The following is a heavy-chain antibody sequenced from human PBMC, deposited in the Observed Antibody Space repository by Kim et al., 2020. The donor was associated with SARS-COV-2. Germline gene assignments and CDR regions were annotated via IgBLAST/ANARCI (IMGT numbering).Heavy chain of an antibody. V-gene: IGHV4-59*13. Sequence: SETLSLTCTVSGGSISSYYWSWIRQPPGKGLEWIGYIYYSGSTNYNPSLKSRVTISVDTSKNQFSLKLSSVTAADTAVYYCARDNSYYYGSGSYQRYYYYGMDVWGQGTTVTVSS. CDR1: GGSISSYY. CDR3: ARDNSYYYGSGSYQRYYYYGMDV. J-gene: IGHJ6*02. D-gene: IGHD3-10*01. CDR2: IYYSGST.